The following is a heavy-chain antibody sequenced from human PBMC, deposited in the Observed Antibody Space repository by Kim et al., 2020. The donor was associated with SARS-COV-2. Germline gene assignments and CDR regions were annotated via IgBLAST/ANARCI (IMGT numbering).Heavy chain of an antibody. CDR2: ISSSSSTI. CDR1: GFTFSSYS. V-gene: IGHV3-48*02. J-gene: IGHJ4*02. CDR3: ARGGGYYDSSGYDDY. Sequence: GGSLRLSCAASGFTFSSYSMNWVRQAPGKGLEWVSYISSSSSTIYYADSVKGRFTISRDNAKNSLYLQMNSLRDEDTAVYYCARGGGYYDSSGYDDYWGQGTLVTVSS. D-gene: IGHD3-22*01.